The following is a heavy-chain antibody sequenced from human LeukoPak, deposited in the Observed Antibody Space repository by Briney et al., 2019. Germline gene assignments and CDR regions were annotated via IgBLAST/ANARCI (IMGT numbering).Heavy chain of an antibody. D-gene: IGHD3-3*01. CDR2: INHSGST. Sequence: PSETLSLTCSVSGGSISSHSWSWIRQPPGKGLEWIGEINHSGSTNYNPSLKSRVTISVDTSKNQFSLKLSSVTAADTAVYYCARGRSSRYYDFWSGNLDYWGQGTLVTVSS. V-gene: IGHV4-34*01. CDR3: ARGRSSRYYDFWSGNLDY. CDR1: GGSISSHS. J-gene: IGHJ4*02.